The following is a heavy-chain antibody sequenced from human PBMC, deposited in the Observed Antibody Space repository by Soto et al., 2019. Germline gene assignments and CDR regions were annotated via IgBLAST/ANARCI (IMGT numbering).Heavy chain of an antibody. CDR3: ARIGYSSSSLDY. V-gene: IGHV3-7*03. CDR2: IKQDGSQK. D-gene: IGHD6-6*01. Sequence: GGSLSLSCAPSGFTFSNYWMTWVRQAPGKGLEWVANIKQDGSQKYYVDSVKGRFTISRDNAKNSLYLQINSLRAEDTAFYYCARIGYSSSSLDYWGQGTLVTVSS. J-gene: IGHJ4*02. CDR1: GFTFSNYW.